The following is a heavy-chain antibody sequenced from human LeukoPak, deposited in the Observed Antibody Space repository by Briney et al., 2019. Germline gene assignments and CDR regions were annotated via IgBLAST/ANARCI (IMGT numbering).Heavy chain of an antibody. CDR2: IYYSGST. J-gene: IGHJ6*02. V-gene: IGHV4-59*01. Sequence: RASETLSLTCTVSGGSISSYYWSWIRQPPGKGLGWIGYIYYSGSTNYNPSLKSRVTISVDTSKNQFSLKLSSVTAADTAVYYCARDAAQYSSGWYASSYYYGMDVWGQGTTVTVSS. D-gene: IGHD6-19*01. CDR3: ARDAAQYSSGWYASSYYYGMDV. CDR1: GGSISSYY.